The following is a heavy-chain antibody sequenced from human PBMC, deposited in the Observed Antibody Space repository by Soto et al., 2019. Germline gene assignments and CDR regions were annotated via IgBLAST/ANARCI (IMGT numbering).Heavy chain of an antibody. D-gene: IGHD3-3*01. CDR2: IIPIFGTA. CDR1: GGTFSSYA. V-gene: IGHV1-69*13. CDR3: ARTRIFGVVTYDY. J-gene: IGHJ4*02. Sequence: SVKVSCKASGGTFSSYAISWVRQAPGQGLEWMGGIIPIFGTANYAQKFQGRVTITADESTNTAYMELSSLRSEDTAVYYCARTRIFGVVTYDYWGQGTLVTVSS.